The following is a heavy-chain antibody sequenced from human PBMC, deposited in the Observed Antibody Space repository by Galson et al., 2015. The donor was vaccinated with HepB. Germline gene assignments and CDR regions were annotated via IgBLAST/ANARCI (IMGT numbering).Heavy chain of an antibody. CDR3: ARRSVAAAGLDY. Sequence: TLSLTCAVYGGSFSGYYWSWIRQPPGKGLEWIGEINHSGSTNYNPSLKSRVTISVDTSKNQFSLKLSSVTAADTAVYYCARRSVAAAGLDYWGQGTLVTVSS. CDR1: GGSFSGYY. V-gene: IGHV4-34*01. CDR2: INHSGST. J-gene: IGHJ4*02. D-gene: IGHD6-13*01.